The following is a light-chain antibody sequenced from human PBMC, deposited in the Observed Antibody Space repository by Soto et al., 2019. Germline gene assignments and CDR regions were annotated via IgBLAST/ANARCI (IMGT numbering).Light chain of an antibody. CDR3: CSSAETYFNV. CDR2: DVT. CDR1: SSDVGGYDY. V-gene: IGLV2-11*01. J-gene: IGLJ1*01. Sequence: QSVLTQPRSVSGSPGQSVTISCTGTSSDVGGYDYVSWYQHHPGKAPKLIIYDVTQRPSGIPDRFSGSKSGNTASLTISGLQADDEDDYHCCSSAETYFNVFGSGTKSPS.